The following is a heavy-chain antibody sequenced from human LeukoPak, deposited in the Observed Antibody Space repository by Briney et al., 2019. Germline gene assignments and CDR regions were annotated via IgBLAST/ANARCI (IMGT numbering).Heavy chain of an antibody. V-gene: IGHV3-30*18. CDR3: AKDLKTVTSYFDY. J-gene: IGHJ4*02. CDR2: ISYDGSNK. D-gene: IGHD4-17*01. Sequence: GGSPRLSCAASGFTFSSYGMHWVRQAPGKGLEWVAVISYDGSNKYYADSVKGRFTISRDNSKNTPYLQMNSLRAEDTAVYYCAKDLKTVTSYFDYWGQGTLVTVSS. CDR1: GFTFSSYG.